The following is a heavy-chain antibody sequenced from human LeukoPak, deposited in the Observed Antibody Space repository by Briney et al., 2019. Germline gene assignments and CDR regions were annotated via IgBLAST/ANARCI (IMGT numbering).Heavy chain of an antibody. CDR3: AKTRPRIVVSGSVDN. Sequence: HTGGSLRLSCAASGFTFSSYAMSWVRQAPGKGLERVSAISGSGGSTYYADSVKGRFTISRDNSKNSFYLQMNSLTTEDTAVYFCAKTRPRIVVSGSVDNWGQGTLVTVSS. D-gene: IGHD2-15*01. J-gene: IGHJ4*02. CDR1: GFTFSSYA. V-gene: IGHV3-23*01. CDR2: ISGSGGST.